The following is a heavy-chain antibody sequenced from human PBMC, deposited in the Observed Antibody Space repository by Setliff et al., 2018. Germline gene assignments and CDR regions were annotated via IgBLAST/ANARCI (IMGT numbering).Heavy chain of an antibody. CDR3: ATSYSGSYYGY. D-gene: IGHD1-26*01. CDR2: INGGNGNT. Sequence: GASVKVSCKASGYSFSTYAMHWVRQAPGQRLEWMGWINGGNGNTKYSQKFQGRITITRDTSASTAYMEMSSLRSEDTAVYYCATSYSGSYYGYWGQGTLVTVSS. J-gene: IGHJ4*02. V-gene: IGHV1-3*01. CDR1: GYSFSTYA.